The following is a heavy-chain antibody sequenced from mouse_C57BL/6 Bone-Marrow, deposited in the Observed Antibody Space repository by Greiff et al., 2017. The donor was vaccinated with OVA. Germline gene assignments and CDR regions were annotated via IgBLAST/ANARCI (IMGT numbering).Heavy chain of an antibody. CDR3: ARDDYDFDY. D-gene: IGHD2-4*01. J-gene: IGHJ2*01. Sequence: VQLQQSGPELVKPGASVKISCKASGYSFTGYYMNWVKQSPEKSLEWIGEINPSTGGTTYNQKFKAKATLTVDKSSSTAYMQLKSLTSEDSAVYYCARDDYDFDYWGQGTTLTVSS. CDR2: INPSTGGT. V-gene: IGHV1-42*01. CDR1: GYSFTGYY.